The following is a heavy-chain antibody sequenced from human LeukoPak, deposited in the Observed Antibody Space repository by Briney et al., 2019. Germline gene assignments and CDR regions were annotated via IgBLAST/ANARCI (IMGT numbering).Heavy chain of an antibody. J-gene: IGHJ4*02. V-gene: IGHV1-2*02. Sequence: GASVKVSCKASGYTFTGYYMHWVRQAPGQGLEWTGWINPNSGGTNYAQKFQGRVTMTRDTSISTAYMELSSLRSEDTAVYYCAAITIFGVVPGRYFDYWGQGTLVTVSS. CDR3: AAITIFGVVPGRYFDY. D-gene: IGHD3-3*01. CDR1: GYTFTGYY. CDR2: INPNSGGT.